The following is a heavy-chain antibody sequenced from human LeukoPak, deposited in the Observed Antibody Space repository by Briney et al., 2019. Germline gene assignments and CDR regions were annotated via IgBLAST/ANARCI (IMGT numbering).Heavy chain of an antibody. J-gene: IGHJ3*02. CDR3: ARGRYHDYGDYVVAFDI. D-gene: IGHD4-17*01. CDR1: GFTFSNYW. CDR2: ISSDGSST. V-gene: IGHV3-74*01. Sequence: GGSLRLSCAASGFTFSNYWMHWVRQAPGEGLVWVSRISSDGSSTNYADSVKGRFTISRDNAKNTLFLQMNTLRAEDTAVYYCARGRYHDYGDYVVAFDIWGQGTMVTVSS.